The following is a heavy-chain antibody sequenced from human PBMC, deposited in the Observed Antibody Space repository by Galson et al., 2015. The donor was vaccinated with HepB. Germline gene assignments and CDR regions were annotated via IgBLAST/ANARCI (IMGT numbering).Heavy chain of an antibody. CDR3: ARETLTYYYDSSGYSPRTLGY. J-gene: IGHJ4*02. CDR2: ISAYNGNT. Sequence: SVKVSCKASGYTFTSYGISWVRQAPGQGLEWMGWISAYNGNTNYAQKLQGRVTMTTDTSTSTAYMELRSLRSDDTAVYYCARETLTYYYDSSGYSPRTLGYWGQGTLVTVSS. CDR1: GYTFTSYG. D-gene: IGHD3-22*01. V-gene: IGHV1-18*04.